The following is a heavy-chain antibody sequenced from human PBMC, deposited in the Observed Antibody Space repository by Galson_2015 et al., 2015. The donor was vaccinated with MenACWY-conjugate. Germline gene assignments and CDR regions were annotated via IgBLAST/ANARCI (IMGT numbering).Heavy chain of an antibody. D-gene: IGHD2-2*01. CDR1: GFTFSSYG. CDR2: ISYDGSNK. CDR3: ARSVVPAAILDY. J-gene: IGHJ4*02. Sequence: SLRLSCAASGFTFSSYGMHWVRQAPGKGLEWVAVISYDGSNKYYADSVKGRFTISRDNSKNTLYLQMNSLRAEDTAVYYCARSVVPAAILDYWGQGTLVTVSS. V-gene: IGHV3-30*03.